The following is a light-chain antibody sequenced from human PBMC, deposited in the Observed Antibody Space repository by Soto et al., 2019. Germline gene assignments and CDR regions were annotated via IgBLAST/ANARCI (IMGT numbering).Light chain of an antibody. J-gene: IGKJ1*01. CDR2: KAS. V-gene: IGKV1-5*03. CDR1: QNISNW. Sequence: DIQRTQSPSTLSASVGYRVTITCRASQNISNWLAWYQQKPGQAPKILIYKASSLQNGVTSRFSGTGSGTDFSLTISSLPPEVVATYYCQQYNSQWTFGPGTKVDNK. CDR3: QQYNSQWT.